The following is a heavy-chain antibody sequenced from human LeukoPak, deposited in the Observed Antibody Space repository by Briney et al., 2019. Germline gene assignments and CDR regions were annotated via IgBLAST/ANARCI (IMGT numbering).Heavy chain of an antibody. V-gene: IGHV4-59*08. J-gene: IGHJ4*02. CDR3: ARLDLDGSNQRLFDF. D-gene: IGHD5-24*01. CDR2: MSYSGST. Sequence: SETLSLTCTVSGGSISSYYWSWNRQPPGKGLEWIVYMSYSGSTNYNPSLKSRDTISVGTSKNQFSLKLSSVTAADTAVYYCARLDLDGSNQRLFDFWGQGALLSVSS. CDR1: GGSISSYY.